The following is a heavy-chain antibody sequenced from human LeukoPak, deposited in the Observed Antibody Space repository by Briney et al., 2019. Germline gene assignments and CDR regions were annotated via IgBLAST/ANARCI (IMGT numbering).Heavy chain of an antibody. CDR1: NGSISSSAYY. CDR3: ARVADGKGYPFDY. J-gene: IGHJ4*02. V-gene: IGHV4-39*07. D-gene: IGHD5-18*01. Sequence: SETLSLTCTVSNGSISSSAYYWGWVRQSPGKGLQWIGSVYFSGITFYNESLKSRLTISVDKSNNQFSLKVRSVTAADTAVYYCARVADGKGYPFDYWGQGTLVTVSS. CDR2: VYFSGIT.